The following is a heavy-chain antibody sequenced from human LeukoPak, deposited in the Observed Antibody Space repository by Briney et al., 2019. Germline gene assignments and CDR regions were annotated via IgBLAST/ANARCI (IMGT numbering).Heavy chain of an antibody. J-gene: IGHJ4*02. CDR1: GYTFTNYD. Sequence: ASVKVSCKASGYTFTNYDINWVRQATGQGLEWMGWMNPNSGNTGYAQKFQGRVTMTRNTSISTAYMELSSLRSEDTAMYYCARLLGVWFGEAYYFDYWGQGTLVTVSS. D-gene: IGHD3-10*01. V-gene: IGHV1-8*01. CDR3: ARLLGVWFGEAYYFDY. CDR2: MNPNSGNT.